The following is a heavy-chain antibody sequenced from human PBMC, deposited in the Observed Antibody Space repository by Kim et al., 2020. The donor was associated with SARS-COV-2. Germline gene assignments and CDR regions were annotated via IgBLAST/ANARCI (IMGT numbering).Heavy chain of an antibody. V-gene: IGHV4-4*02. CDR3: ARVPLYSSGWSTLDY. CDR1: GGSISSSNW. CDR2: IYHSGST. Sequence: SGTLSLTCAVSGGSISSSNWWSWVRQPPGKGLEWIGEIYHSGSTNYNPSLKSRVTISVDKSKNQFSLKLSSVTAADTAVYYCARVPLYSSGWSTLDYWGQGTLVTVSS. J-gene: IGHJ4*02. D-gene: IGHD6-19*01.